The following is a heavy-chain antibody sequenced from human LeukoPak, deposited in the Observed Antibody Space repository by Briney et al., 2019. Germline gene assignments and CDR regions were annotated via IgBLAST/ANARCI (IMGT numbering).Heavy chain of an antibody. D-gene: IGHD6-13*01. V-gene: IGHV4-38-2*02. CDR3: ARDRSGNRWYPDAFDI. CDR2: IYYSAST. Sequence: SETLSLTCTVSGYSISSGYYWGWIRQPPGKGLEWIASIYYSASTYYNPSLKSRVTISEDTSENQFSLRLSSVTAADTAVYYRARDRSGNRWYPDAFDIWGQGTMVTVSS. J-gene: IGHJ3*02. CDR1: GYSISSGYY.